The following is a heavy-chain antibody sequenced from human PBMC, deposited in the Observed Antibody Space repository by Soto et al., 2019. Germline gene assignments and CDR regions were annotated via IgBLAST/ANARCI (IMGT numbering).Heavy chain of an antibody. V-gene: IGHV4-39*01. D-gene: IGHD2-15*01. Sequence: PSETLSLTCTVSNGSISGASYSWGWIRQPPGKAMEWIGSIYYSGSPYYNPSLKSRVTISVDTSKTQFSLKLTSVTAADTAVYNCARQAQYSKIVVFEYWGQGTLVTLSS. CDR1: NGSISGASYS. CDR3: ARQAQYSKIVVFEY. CDR2: IYYSGSP. J-gene: IGHJ4*02.